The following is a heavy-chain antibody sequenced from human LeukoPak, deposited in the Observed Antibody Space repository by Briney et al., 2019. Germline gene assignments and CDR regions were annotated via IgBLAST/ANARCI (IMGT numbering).Heavy chain of an antibody. CDR3: AREVRTALDGDRFDY. Sequence: SETLSLTCTVSGGSISSSSYYWGWIRQPPGKGLEWIGSIYHSGSTYYNPSLKSRVTISVDTSKNQFSLKLSSVTAADTAVYYCAREVRTALDGDRFDYWGQGTLVTVSS. D-gene: IGHD7-27*01. J-gene: IGHJ4*02. CDR2: IYHSGST. V-gene: IGHV4-39*07. CDR1: GGSISSSSYY.